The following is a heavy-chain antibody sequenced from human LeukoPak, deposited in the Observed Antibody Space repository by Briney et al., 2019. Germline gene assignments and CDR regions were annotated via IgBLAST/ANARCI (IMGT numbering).Heavy chain of an antibody. CDR2: IKQDGSEK. V-gene: IGHV3-7*01. D-gene: IGHD1-1*01. CDR1: GFTFSGYW. Sequence: GGSLRLSCAASGFTFSGYWMSWVRQAPGKGLEWVANIKQDGSEKYYVDSVKGRFTISRDNAKNSLYLQMNSLRAEDTAVYYCARVDGNDAFDIWGQGTMVTVSS. J-gene: IGHJ3*02. CDR3: ARVDGNDAFDI.